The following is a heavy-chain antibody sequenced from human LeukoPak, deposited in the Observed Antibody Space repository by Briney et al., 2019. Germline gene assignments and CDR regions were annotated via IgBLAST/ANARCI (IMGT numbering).Heavy chain of an antibody. CDR2: VYYTGTT. Sequence: PSETLSLTCTVSGGSISSYYWSWVRQPPGKGLEWIGFVYYTGTTNYSPSLKSRVTISVDTSKNQFSLKLRSVTAADTAVYYCARISSSNWYNERGAFDVWGQGTMVTVSS. CDR3: ARISSSNWYNERGAFDV. V-gene: IGHV4-59*01. D-gene: IGHD6-13*01. CDR1: GGSISSYY. J-gene: IGHJ3*01.